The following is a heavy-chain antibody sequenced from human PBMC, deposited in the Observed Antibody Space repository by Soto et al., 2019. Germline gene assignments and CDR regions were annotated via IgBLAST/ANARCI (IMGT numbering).Heavy chain of an antibody. Sequence: GGSLRLSCAASGFTFSSYSMNWVRQAPGKGLEWFSSISSSISYIYYADSVKGRFTISRDNAKNSLYLQMNSLRAEDTAVYYCAREYYDFWRGSNTTLYWGPGPLVTVSS. CDR1: GFTFSSYS. D-gene: IGHD3-3*01. CDR3: AREYYDFWRGSNTTLY. V-gene: IGHV3-21*01. CDR2: ISSSISYI. J-gene: IGHJ4*02.